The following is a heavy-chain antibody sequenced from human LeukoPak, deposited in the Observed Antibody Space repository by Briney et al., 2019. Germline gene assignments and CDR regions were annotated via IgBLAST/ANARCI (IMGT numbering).Heavy chain of an antibody. CDR2: IHHSGST. Sequence: SETLSLTCTVSGYSISSSYSWGWIRQPPEKGLEWIGSIHHSGSTDYNPSLKSRVTISLDTSKNQFSLRLTSVTAADTAVYYCARAFPGVAAAGSGMNIWGQGTMVTVSS. J-gene: IGHJ3*02. CDR3: ARAFPGVAAAGSGMNI. V-gene: IGHV4-38-2*02. D-gene: IGHD6-13*01. CDR1: GYSISSSYS.